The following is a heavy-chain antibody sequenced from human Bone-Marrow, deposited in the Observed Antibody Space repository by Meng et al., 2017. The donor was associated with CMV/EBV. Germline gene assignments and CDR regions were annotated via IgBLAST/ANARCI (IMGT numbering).Heavy chain of an antibody. J-gene: IGHJ6*02. Sequence: GESLKISCAASGFTVSSSYMTWVRQAPGKGLEWVSVIYNDGMTSYADAVKGRFSISRDNSKNTLYLQMNSLRAEDTAVYYCARTGRGRGSYCSSTSCYKPYGMDVWGQGTTVTVSS. CDR1: GFTVSSSY. D-gene: IGHD2-2*02. V-gene: IGHV3-53*01. CDR2: IYNDGMT. CDR3: ARTGRGRGSYCSSTSCYKPYGMDV.